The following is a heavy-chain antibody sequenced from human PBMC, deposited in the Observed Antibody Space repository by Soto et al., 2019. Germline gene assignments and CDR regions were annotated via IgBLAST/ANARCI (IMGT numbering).Heavy chain of an antibody. V-gene: IGHV4-4*07. CDR3: ARDAGGLIAAALALDY. J-gene: IGHJ4*02. CDR2: IYTSGST. CDR1: GGSISSYY. D-gene: IGHD6-13*01. Sequence: LTCTVSGGSISSYYWSWIRQPAGKGLEWIGRIYTSGSTNYNPSLKSRVTMSVDTSKNQFSLKLSSVTAADTAVYYCARDAGGLIAAALALDYWGQGTLVTV.